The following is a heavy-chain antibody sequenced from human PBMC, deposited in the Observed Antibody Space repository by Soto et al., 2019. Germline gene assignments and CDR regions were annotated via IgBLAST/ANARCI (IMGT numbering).Heavy chain of an antibody. CDR2: IHYSGST. CDR3: AREYSSFEY. D-gene: IGHD6-19*01. CDR1: GGSISTYY. Sequence: QVQLQESGPGLVKPSETLSLTCTVSGGSISTYYWSWIRQPPGKGLEWIGYIHYSGSTSYNPPLNSRVTISVDTSKNQFSLKLSSVTAADTAVYYCAREYSSFEYWGQAILVSVSS. V-gene: IGHV4-59*01. J-gene: IGHJ4*02.